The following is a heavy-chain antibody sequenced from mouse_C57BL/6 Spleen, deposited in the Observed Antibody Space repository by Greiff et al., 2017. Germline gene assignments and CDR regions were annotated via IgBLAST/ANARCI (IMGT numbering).Heavy chain of an antibody. Sequence: VQLKESVAELVRPGASVKLSCTASGFNIKNTYMHWVKQRPEQGLEWIGRIDPANGNTKYAPKFQGKATITADTSSNTAYLQLSSLTSEDTAIYYCASILITTVVFDYWGQGTTLTVSS. CDR1: GFNIKNTY. J-gene: IGHJ2*01. D-gene: IGHD1-1*01. CDR3: ASILITTVVFDY. V-gene: IGHV14-3*01. CDR2: IDPANGNT.